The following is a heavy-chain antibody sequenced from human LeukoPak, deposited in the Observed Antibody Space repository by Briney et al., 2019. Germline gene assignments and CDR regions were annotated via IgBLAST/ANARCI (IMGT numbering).Heavy chain of an antibody. Sequence: PSETLSLTCTVSGYSINSGYYWSWIRQPPGKGLEWIGSIYYSGSTYYNPSLKSRVTISVDTSKNQFSLKLSSVTAADTAVYYCARDPYGPKNWFDPWGQGTLVTVSS. D-gene: IGHD4-17*01. V-gene: IGHV4-38-2*02. CDR3: ARDPYGPKNWFDP. CDR2: IYYSGST. J-gene: IGHJ5*02. CDR1: GYSINSGYY.